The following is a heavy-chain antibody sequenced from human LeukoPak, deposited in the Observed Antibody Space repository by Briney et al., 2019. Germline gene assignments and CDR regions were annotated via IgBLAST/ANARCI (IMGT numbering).Heavy chain of an antibody. CDR1: GHTLTELS. Sequence: ASVKVSCKVSGHTLTELSMHWVRQAPGKGLEWMGGFDPEDGETIYAQKFQGRVTMTEDTSTDTAYMELSSLRSEDTAVYYCATDRYCSGGSCYSGVDWFDPWGQGTLVTVSS. J-gene: IGHJ5*02. CDR2: FDPEDGET. CDR3: ATDRYCSGGSCYSGVDWFDP. V-gene: IGHV1-24*01. D-gene: IGHD2-15*01.